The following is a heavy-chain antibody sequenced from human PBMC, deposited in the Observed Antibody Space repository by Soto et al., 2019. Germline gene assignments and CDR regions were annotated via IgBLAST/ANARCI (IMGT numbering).Heavy chain of an antibody. Sequence: QVQLQESGPGLVKPSATLALTCTVSGGSISSYYWTWIRQPPGKGLEWIGFIYNSGSTHYNPSLRSRVTITVDTSKNQFALKLRSVTAADTAVYYCASMGYHYGSGSYPLDYWGQGTLATVSS. CDR2: IYNSGST. V-gene: IGHV4-59*08. CDR3: ASMGYHYGSGSYPLDY. D-gene: IGHD3-10*01. CDR1: GGSISSYY. J-gene: IGHJ4*02.